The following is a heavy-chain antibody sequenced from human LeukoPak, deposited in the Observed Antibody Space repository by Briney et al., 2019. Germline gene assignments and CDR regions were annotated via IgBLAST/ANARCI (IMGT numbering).Heavy chain of an antibody. CDR3: ARGGTYYDFWSGYYQYNWFDP. D-gene: IGHD3-3*01. V-gene: IGHV4-34*01. Sequence: PSETLSLTCAVYGGSFSGYYWSWIRQPPGKGLEWTGEINHSGSTNYNPSLKSRVTISVDTSKNQFSLKLSSVTAADTAVYYCARGGTYYDFWSGYYQYNWFDPWGQGTLVTVSS. J-gene: IGHJ5*02. CDR2: INHSGST. CDR1: GGSFSGYY.